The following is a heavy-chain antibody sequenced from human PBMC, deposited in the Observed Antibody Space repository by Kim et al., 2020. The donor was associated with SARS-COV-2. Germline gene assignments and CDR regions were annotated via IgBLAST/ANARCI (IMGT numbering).Heavy chain of an antibody. Sequence: FQGRVTITRDTSASTAYMELSSLRSEDTAVYYCARDRAVVVVAAIYYFDYWGQGTLVTVSS. D-gene: IGHD2-15*01. V-gene: IGHV1-3*01. CDR3: ARDRAVVVVAAIYYFDY. J-gene: IGHJ4*02.